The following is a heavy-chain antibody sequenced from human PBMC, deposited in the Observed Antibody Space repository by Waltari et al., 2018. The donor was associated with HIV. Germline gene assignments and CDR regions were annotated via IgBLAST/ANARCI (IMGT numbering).Heavy chain of an antibody. J-gene: IGHJ5*02. CDR2: ISLDGSTT. CDR1: ALSRVDYT. CDR3: AKSLRRHDFWGGYVS. D-gene: IGHD3-3*01. V-gene: IGHV3-43*01. Sequence: EVQLVEHGGVVVQPGGYLRLSCAASALSRVDYTMDWVRQAPGKGLEWVSVISLDGSTTSYADSVKGRFTISRDNSKNSLYLQMNSLRTEDTAFYYCAKSLRRHDFWGGYVSWGQGTLVTVSS.